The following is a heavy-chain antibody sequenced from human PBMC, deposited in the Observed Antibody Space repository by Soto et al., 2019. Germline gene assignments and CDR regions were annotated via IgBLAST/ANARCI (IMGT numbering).Heavy chain of an antibody. J-gene: IGHJ2*01. CDR2: IYYSGST. CDR3: ARGVCTNGVCYTGLCDR. CDR1: GGSISSYY. V-gene: IGHV4-59*01. D-gene: IGHD2-8*01. Sequence: SETLSLTCTVSGGSISSYYWSWIRQPPGKELEWIGYIYYSGSTNYNPSLKSLVTISVDTSKNQFSLKLSSVTAADTAVYYCARGVCTNGVCYTGLCDRWGRGTRVTV.